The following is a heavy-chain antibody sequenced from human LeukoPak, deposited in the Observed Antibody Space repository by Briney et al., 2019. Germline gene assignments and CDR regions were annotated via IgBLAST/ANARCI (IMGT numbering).Heavy chain of an antibody. D-gene: IGHD2/OR15-2a*01. J-gene: IGHJ4*02. CDR3: AKDLGPRIDSTFRE. V-gene: IGHV3-30*18. CDR1: GFTFSSYG. Sequence: PGGSLRLSCVASGFTFSSYGMHWVRQAPGKGLEWVAVISYDGSNKYYADSVKGRFTISRDNSKNTLYLQMNSLRAEDTAVYYCAKDLGPRIDSTFREWGQGTLVTVSS. CDR2: ISYDGSNK.